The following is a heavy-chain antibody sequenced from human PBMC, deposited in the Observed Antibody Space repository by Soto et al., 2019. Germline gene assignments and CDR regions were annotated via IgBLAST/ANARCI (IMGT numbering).Heavy chain of an antibody. V-gene: IGHV1-18*01. CDR3: ARDCSAAGPFDY. CDR1: GYTFTSYG. J-gene: IGHJ4*02. D-gene: IGHD6-13*01. Sequence: QVQLLQSGAEVKKPGASVKVSCKASGYTFTSYGISWVRQAPGQGLEWMGWISAYNGNTNYAQKRQGRVTMTTDTSTSTANMELWSLRSDDTAVYYCARDCSAAGPFDYWGQGTLVTVSS. CDR2: ISAYNGNT.